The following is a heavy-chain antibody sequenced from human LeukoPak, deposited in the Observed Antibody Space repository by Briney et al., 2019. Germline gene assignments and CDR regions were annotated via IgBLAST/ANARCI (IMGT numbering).Heavy chain of an antibody. V-gene: IGHV3-48*04. Sequence: GGSLRLSCAASGFTFSSYSMNWVRQAPGKGLEWVSYISSSSSTIYYADSVKGRFTISRDNAKNSLYLQMNSLRAEDTAVYYCARDTRITIFGVVYPRGFDPWGQGTLVTVSS. CDR2: ISSSSSTI. CDR3: ARDTRITIFGVVYPRGFDP. J-gene: IGHJ5*02. D-gene: IGHD3-3*01. CDR1: GFTFSSYS.